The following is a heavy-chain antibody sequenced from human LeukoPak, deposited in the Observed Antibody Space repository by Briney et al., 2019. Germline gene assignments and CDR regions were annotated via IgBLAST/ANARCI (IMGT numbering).Heavy chain of an antibody. CDR3: AKDMTPMVRGVMGDY. D-gene: IGHD3-10*01. V-gene: IGHV3-11*01. CDR2: ISSSGSTI. J-gene: IGHJ4*02. Sequence: GGSLRLSCAASGFTFSDYYMSWIRQAPGKGLEWVSYISSSGSTIYYADSVKGRFTISRDNAKNSLYLQMNSLRAEDTALYYCAKDMTPMVRGVMGDYWGQGTLVTVSS. CDR1: GFTFSDYY.